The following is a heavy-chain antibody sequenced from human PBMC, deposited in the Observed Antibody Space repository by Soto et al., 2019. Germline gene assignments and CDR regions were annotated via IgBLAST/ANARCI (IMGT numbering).Heavy chain of an antibody. CDR3: ASLLGGYCSGGSCYSGPGHSDY. V-gene: IGHV4-39*01. CDR1: GGSISNSVYY. D-gene: IGHD2-15*01. CDR2: IYYSGST. J-gene: IGHJ4*02. Sequence: SETLSLTCTVSGGSISNSVYYWGWIRQPPGKGLEWIGSIYYSGSTYYNPSLKSRVTISVDTSKNQFSLKLSSVTAADTAVYYCASLLGGYCSGGSCYSGPGHSDYWGQGTLVTVSS.